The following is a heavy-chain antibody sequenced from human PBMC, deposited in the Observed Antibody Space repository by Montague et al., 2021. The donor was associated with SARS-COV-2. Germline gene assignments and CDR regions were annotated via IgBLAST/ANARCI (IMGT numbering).Heavy chain of an antibody. CDR2: IYYSGST. V-gene: IGHV4-31*03. Sequence: TLSLTCTVSGGSISSGGWNWSWIRQHPGKGLEWIGYIYYSGSTYYXPSLKSRVTISVDTSKNQFSLKTSSVTAADTAVYYCARSPEPMIILIITSLNWYFDLWGRGTLVTVSS. CDR1: GGSISSGGWN. J-gene: IGHJ2*01. D-gene: IGHD3-22*01. CDR3: ARSPEPMIILIITSLNWYFDL.